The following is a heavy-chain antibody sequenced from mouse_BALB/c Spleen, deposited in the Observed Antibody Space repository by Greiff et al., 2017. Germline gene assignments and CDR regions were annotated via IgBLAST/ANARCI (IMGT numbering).Heavy chain of an antibody. CDR1: GFTFSSFG. J-gene: IGHJ3*01. D-gene: IGHD2-4*01. CDR2: ISSGSSTI. Sequence: EVQGVESGGGLVQPGGSRKLSCAASGFTFSSFGMHWVRQAPEKGLEWVAYISSGSSTIYYADTVKGRFTISRDNPKNTLFLQMTSLRSEDTAMYYCARSDDYDVWFAYWGQGTLVTVSA. V-gene: IGHV5-17*02. CDR3: ARSDDYDVWFAY.